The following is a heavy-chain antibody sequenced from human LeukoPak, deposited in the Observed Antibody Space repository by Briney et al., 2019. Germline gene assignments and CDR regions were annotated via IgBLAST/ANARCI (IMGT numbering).Heavy chain of an antibody. CDR3: ATTVGSYFDY. CDR2: IYYSGST. J-gene: IGHJ4*02. D-gene: IGHD3-16*01. V-gene: IGHV4-39*07. Sequence: SETLSLTCTVSGGSISSSNYYWGWIRQPPGKGLEWIGSIYYSGSTYDNPSLKSRVTMSVDTSENQFSLKLNSVTAADTAVYYCATTVGSYFDYWSQGTLVTVSS. CDR1: GGSISSSNYY.